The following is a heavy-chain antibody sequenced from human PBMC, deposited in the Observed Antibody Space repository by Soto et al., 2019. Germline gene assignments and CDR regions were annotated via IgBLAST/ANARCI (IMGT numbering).Heavy chain of an antibody. CDR3: ARGAGITSQNLATYNFDY. V-gene: IGHV1-69*13. D-gene: IGHD3-10*01. CDR1: GGTFSSYA. Sequence: SVKVSCKASGGTFSSYAISWVRQAPGQGLEWMGGIIPIFGAANYAQKFQGRVTITADESTSTAYMELSSLRSEDTAVYYCARGAGITSQNLATYNFDYWGQGTLVTVSS. J-gene: IGHJ4*02. CDR2: IIPIFGAA.